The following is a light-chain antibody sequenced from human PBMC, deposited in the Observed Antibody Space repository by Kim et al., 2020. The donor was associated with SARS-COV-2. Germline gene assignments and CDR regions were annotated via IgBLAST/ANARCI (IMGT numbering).Light chain of an antibody. V-gene: IGKV3-11*01. Sequence: PGERAPRSRRASQSINTYLAWYQQKPGQAPRLLIYDASSRATGIPARFSGSGSGTDFTLTISSLEPEDFAVYYCQQRSNWPPLTFGGGTKVDIK. J-gene: IGKJ4*01. CDR2: DAS. CDR3: QQRSNWPPLT. CDR1: QSINTY.